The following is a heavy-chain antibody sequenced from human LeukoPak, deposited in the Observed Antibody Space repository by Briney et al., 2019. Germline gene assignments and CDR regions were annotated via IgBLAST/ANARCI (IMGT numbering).Heavy chain of an antibody. CDR2: ISGSGGST. D-gene: IGHD6-13*01. Sequence: PGGSLRLSCAASGFTFSSYAMSWVRQAPGKGLEWVSAISGSGGSTYYADSVKGRFTISRDNSKNTLYLQMNSLRAEDTAVYYCAKYSRYSSSWYYFDYWGQGTLVTVSS. CDR3: AKYSRYSSSWYYFDY. CDR1: GFTFSSYA. J-gene: IGHJ4*02. V-gene: IGHV3-23*01.